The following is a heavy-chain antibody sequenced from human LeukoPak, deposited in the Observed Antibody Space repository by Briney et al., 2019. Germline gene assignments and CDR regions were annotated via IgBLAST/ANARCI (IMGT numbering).Heavy chain of an antibody. CDR3: ARDYCSSTSCYGNDAFDI. V-gene: IGHV4-4*07. CDR2: IYASGST. CDR1: GGSISSRY. J-gene: IGHJ3*02. D-gene: IGHD2-2*01. Sequence: PSETLSLTCIVSGGSISSRYWNWIRQPAGKGLEWIGRIYASGSTKYNPSLKSRVTISVDTSKNQFSLRLSSVTAADTAVYYCARDYCSSTSCYGNDAFDIWGQGTMVTVSS.